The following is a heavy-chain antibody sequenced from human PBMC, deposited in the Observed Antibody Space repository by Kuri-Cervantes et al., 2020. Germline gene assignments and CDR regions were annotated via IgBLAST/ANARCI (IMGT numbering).Heavy chain of an antibody. Sequence: GGSLRLSCAASGFTFKNYEMHWVRQAPGKGLEWVAVIYYDGSDKYYADSVKGRFTISRDNSKNTLFLEMDSLRAEDTAVYYCARAGSRISMVRGTYGLDVWGQGTTVTVSS. CDR3: ARAGSRISMVRGTYGLDV. D-gene: IGHD3-10*01. J-gene: IGHJ6*02. V-gene: IGHV3-33*08. CDR1: GFTFKNYE. CDR2: IYYDGSDK.